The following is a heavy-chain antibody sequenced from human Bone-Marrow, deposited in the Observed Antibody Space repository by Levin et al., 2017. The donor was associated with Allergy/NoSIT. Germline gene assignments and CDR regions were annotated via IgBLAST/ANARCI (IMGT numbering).Heavy chain of an antibody. V-gene: IGHV4-34*01. CDR3: ARGYYFVDSGYHAY. D-gene: IGHD2/OR15-2a*01. Sequence: PSETLSLTCGVCGGSLSGYYWSWIRQTPGKGLEWIAEIHQSGTTNYNPSLGSRVTISMDMSRNEFSLNLRSVTAADSAVYFCARGYYFVDSGYHAYWGQGTPVTVSS. CDR1: GGSLSGYY. CDR2: IHQSGTT. J-gene: IGHJ4*02.